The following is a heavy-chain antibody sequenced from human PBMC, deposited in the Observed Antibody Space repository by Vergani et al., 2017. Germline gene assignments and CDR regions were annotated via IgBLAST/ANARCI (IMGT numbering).Heavy chain of an antibody. V-gene: IGHV4-34*01. J-gene: IGHJ4*02. Sequence: QVQLQQWGAGLLKPSETLSLTCAVYGGSFSGYYWSWIRQPPGKGLEWIGEINHSGSTNYNPSLKSRVTMSVDTSKNQFSLKLSSVTAADTAVYYCATEVATIGGYEVYWGQGTLVTVSS. CDR1: GGSFSGYY. CDR2: INHSGST. D-gene: IGHD5-24*01. CDR3: ATEVATIGGYEVY.